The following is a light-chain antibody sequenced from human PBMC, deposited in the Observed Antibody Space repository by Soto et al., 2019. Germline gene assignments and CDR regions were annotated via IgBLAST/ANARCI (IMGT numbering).Light chain of an antibody. CDR3: QQYYRYSWT. Sequence: DIQITQSPSTLSASVLERVTITYGASQSISSWLAWYQQKPGKAPNLLIYDASNLENGVPSRFSGSGSGTEFTLTISSLQPDDFATYYCQQYYRYSWTFGQGTKVDI. CDR1: QSISSW. V-gene: IGKV1-5*01. CDR2: DAS. J-gene: IGKJ1*01.